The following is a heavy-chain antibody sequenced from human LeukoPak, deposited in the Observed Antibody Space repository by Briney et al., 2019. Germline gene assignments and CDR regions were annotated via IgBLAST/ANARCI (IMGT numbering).Heavy chain of an antibody. CDR3: ARASGSWNAFDI. J-gene: IGHJ3*02. CDR1: GFTFSSYS. V-gene: IGHV3-21*01. Sequence: GGSLRLSCAASGFTFSSYSMNWVRQAPGKGLEWVSSISSSSSYIYYADSVKGRFTISRDNAKNSLYLQMNSLRAEDTAVYYCARASGSWNAFDIWGQGTMVTVSS. D-gene: IGHD2-15*01. CDR2: ISSSSSYI.